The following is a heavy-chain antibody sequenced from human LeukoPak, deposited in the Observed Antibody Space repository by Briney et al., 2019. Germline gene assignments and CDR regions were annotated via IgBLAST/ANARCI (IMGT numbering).Heavy chain of an antibody. V-gene: IGHV4-59*01. CDR3: AREGITFGGVVVPYFDY. Sequence: PSETLSLTCTVSGGSISSYYWSWIRQPPGKGLEWIGYIYYSGSTNYNPSLKSRVTISVDTSKNQFSLRLSSVTAADTAVYYCAREGITFGGVVVPYFDYWGQGTLVTVSS. D-gene: IGHD3-16*02. CDR2: IYYSGST. CDR1: GGSISSYY. J-gene: IGHJ4*02.